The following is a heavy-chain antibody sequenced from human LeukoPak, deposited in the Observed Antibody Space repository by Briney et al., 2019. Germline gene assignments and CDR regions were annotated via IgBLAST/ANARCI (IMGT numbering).Heavy chain of an antibody. V-gene: IGHV3-23*01. Sequence: PGRSLRLSCAASGFTFSSYAMHWVRQAPGKGLEWVSAISGSGGSTYYADSVKGRFTISRDNSKNTLYLQMNSLRAEDTAVYYCAKRQQLVRYYYYGMDVWGQGTTVTVSS. J-gene: IGHJ6*02. D-gene: IGHD6-13*01. CDR1: GFTFSSYA. CDR2: ISGSGGST. CDR3: AKRQQLVRYYYYGMDV.